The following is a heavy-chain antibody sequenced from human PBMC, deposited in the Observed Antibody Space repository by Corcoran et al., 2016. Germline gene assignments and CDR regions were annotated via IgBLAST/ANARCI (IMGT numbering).Heavy chain of an antibody. Sequence: QVTLRESGPALVKPTQTLTLTCTFSGFSLSTSGMCVSWIRQPPGKALEWLALIDWDDDKYYSTSLKTRLTISKDTSKNQVVLTMTNMDPVDTATYYWARINRSPGALGYNWNPDPGWYFDLWGRGTLVTVSS. CDR3: ARINRSPGALGYNWNPDPGWYFDL. CDR2: IDWDDDK. J-gene: IGHJ2*01. V-gene: IGHV2-70*01. D-gene: IGHD1-20*01. CDR1: GFSLSTSGMC.